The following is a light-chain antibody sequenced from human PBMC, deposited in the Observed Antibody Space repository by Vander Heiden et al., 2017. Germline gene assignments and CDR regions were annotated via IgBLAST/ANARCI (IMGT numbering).Light chain of an antibody. CDR1: QSISSY. V-gene: IGKV1-39*01. J-gene: IGKJ1*01. Sequence: IQMIQSPSSLSASVGDRVTITCRASQSISSYLNWYQQKPGKAPKLLIYAASSLQSGVPSRFSGSGSGTDFTLTISSLQPEDFATYYCQQSYSTPWTFGQGTKVEIK. CDR3: QQSYSTPWT. CDR2: AAS.